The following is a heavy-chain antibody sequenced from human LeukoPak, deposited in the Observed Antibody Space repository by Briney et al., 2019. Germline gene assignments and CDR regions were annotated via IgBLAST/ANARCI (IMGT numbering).Heavy chain of an antibody. J-gene: IGHJ4*02. Sequence: GGSLRLSGAASGFTFSNVWMSWFRQAPGKGREWVGRIKSKTDGGTTDYAAPVKGRFTISRDDSKNTLYLQMNSLKTEDTAVYYCTTYGDYEGLIDYWGQGTLVTVSS. D-gene: IGHD4-17*01. CDR2: IKSKTDGGTT. CDR3: TTYGDYEGLIDY. CDR1: GFTFSNVW. V-gene: IGHV3-15*01.